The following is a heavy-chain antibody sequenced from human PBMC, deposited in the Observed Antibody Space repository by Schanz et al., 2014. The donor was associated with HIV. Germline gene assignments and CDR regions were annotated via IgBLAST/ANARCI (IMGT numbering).Heavy chain of an antibody. CDR3: ARDWMHYDFWGGMDV. CDR1: GFTFRNYG. CDR2: IWFDGTQK. Sequence: VQLVESGGGVVQPGKSLRLSCAASGFTFRNYGIHWVRQAPGKGLSWVAVIWFDGTQKIYADSVKGRFTISRDNAKNLLYLQMNSLRADDTAIYFCARDWMHYDFWGGMDVWGQGTTVTVSS. J-gene: IGHJ6*02. V-gene: IGHV3-33*01. D-gene: IGHD3-3*01.